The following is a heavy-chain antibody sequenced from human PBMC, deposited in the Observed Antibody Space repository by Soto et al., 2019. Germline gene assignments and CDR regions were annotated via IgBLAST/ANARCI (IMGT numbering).Heavy chain of an antibody. CDR2: IFPLTDIP. Sequence: QVQLVQSGTEVKKPGSSVKVSCKASGGTFRNYPINWVRQAPGQGLEWMGSIFPLTDIPDYAQNFQARLTLSADKSTSTAYMESSSLTSDHTAVYFCARGPLVVLNYFEYWGQGTLVTVSS. J-gene: IGHJ4*02. V-gene: IGHV1-69*02. CDR3: ARGPLVVLNYFEY. CDR1: GGTFRNYP.